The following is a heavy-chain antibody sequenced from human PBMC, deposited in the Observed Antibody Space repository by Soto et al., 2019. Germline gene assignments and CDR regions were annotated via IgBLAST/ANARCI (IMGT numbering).Heavy chain of an antibody. Sequence: GGSLRLSCTASGFTFRDYAMSWVRQAPGKGLERVGFIRSKAYGGTTDYAASVRARFTISRDDSKSIAYLQLNSLKTEYTPVYYLIRGATNESYYGMDVWGEGATVAVAS. V-gene: IGHV3-49*04. CDR2: IRSKAYGGTT. CDR3: IRGATNESYYGMDV. D-gene: IGHD1-26*01. CDR1: GFTFRDYA. J-gene: IGHJ6*04.